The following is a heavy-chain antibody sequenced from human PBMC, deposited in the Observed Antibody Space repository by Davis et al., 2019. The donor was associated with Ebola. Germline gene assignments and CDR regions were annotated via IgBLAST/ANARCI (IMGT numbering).Heavy chain of an antibody. CDR3: ARAAIGSYFDY. J-gene: IGHJ4*02. CDR1: GFTFSNAW. D-gene: IGHD1-26*01. V-gene: IGHV3-23*01. Sequence: GESLKISCAASGFTFSNAWMSWVRQALGKGLEWVSGIGGSGGSTNYADSVKGRVTLSRDNSKNTLFLQMNTLRGEDTAIYYCARAAIGSYFDYWGQGTLVTVSS. CDR2: IGGSGGST.